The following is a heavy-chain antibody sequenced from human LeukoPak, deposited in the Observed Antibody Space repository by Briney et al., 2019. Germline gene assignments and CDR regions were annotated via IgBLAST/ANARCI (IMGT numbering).Heavy chain of an antibody. J-gene: IGHJ6*02. D-gene: IGHD2-21*02. CDR3: ASMRDEGDPPKDYYYYGMDV. CDR2: IYSGGST. CDR1: GFTVSSNY. V-gene: IGHV3-53*01. Sequence: GGSLRLSCAASGFTVSSNYMSWVRQAPGKGLEWVSVIYSGGSTYYADSVKGRFTISRDNSKNTLYLQMNSLRAEDTAVYYCASMRDEGDPPKDYYYYGMDVWGQGTTVTVSS.